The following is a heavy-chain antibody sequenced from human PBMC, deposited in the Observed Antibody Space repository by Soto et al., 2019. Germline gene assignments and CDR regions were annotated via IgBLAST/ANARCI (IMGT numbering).Heavy chain of an antibody. CDR1: GFTFSDHY. CDR3: ARDLGYYDSSGYFDY. V-gene: IGHV3-11*01. Sequence: GGSLRLSCAASGFTFSDHYMSWIRQAPGKGLEWVSYISSSGDIIYYADSVKGRFTISGDNAKNSLYLQMNSLRAEDTAVYYCARDLGYYDSSGYFDYWGQGTLVTVSS. D-gene: IGHD3-22*01. CDR2: ISSSGDII. J-gene: IGHJ4*02.